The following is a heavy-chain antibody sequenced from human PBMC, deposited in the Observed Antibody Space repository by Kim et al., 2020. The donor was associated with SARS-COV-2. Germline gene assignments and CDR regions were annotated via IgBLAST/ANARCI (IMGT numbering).Heavy chain of an antibody. V-gene: IGHV1-2*02. J-gene: IGHJ4*02. CDR3: ARDFKGTSNWEFDY. CDR2: RYSKTGDT. Sequence: ASVKVSCKAAGYTFSDYIVQWVRQAPGHGLEWLGWRYSKTGDTKYTQRCQDRVTLTRDMSINTAYMELSGLRSDDTAIYYCARDFKGTSNWEFDYWGQGTLVTVSS. D-gene: IGHD2-2*01. CDR1: GYTFSDYI.